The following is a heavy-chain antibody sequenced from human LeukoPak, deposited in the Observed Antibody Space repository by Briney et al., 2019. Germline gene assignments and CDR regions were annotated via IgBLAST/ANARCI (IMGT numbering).Heavy chain of an antibody. J-gene: IGHJ3*02. Sequence: GGSLRLSCAASGFTVSSNYMSWIRQAPGKGLEWVSVIYSDGNTYYADSVKGRFTISRDNSKNTLYLQMNSLRAEDTAVYYCARDFSGRGDAFDIWGQGTMVTVSS. V-gene: IGHV3-53*01. CDR3: ARDFSGRGDAFDI. D-gene: IGHD1-26*01. CDR2: IYSDGNT. CDR1: GFTVSSNY.